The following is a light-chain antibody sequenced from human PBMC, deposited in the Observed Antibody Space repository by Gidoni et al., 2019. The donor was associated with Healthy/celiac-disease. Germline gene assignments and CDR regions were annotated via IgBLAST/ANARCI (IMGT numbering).Light chain of an antibody. V-gene: IGKV1-6*01. CDR2: AAS. Sequence: AIQLNQSPSSLSASVGDRVPITCRASQGIRNDLGWYQQKPGKAPKLLIYAASSLQSGVPSRFSGSGSGTDFTLTISSLQPEDFATYYCLQDYNYPRTFGQGTKVEIK. CDR1: QGIRND. J-gene: IGKJ1*01. CDR3: LQDYNYPRT.